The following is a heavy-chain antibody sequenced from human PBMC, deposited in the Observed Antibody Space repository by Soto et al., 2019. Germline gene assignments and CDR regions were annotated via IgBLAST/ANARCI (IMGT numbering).Heavy chain of an antibody. Sequence: GGSLRLSCAASGFTFSSYAMSWVRQAPGKGPEWVSVISGSGSSRYYADSVKGRFTISRDNSKKTLYVQMNSLRAEDTAVYYCAKMSDFWSGSPTYHFDYWGQGTQVTGSS. CDR3: AKMSDFWSGSPTYHFDY. CDR1: GFTFSSYA. CDR2: ISGSGSSR. V-gene: IGHV3-23*01. D-gene: IGHD3-3*01. J-gene: IGHJ4*02.